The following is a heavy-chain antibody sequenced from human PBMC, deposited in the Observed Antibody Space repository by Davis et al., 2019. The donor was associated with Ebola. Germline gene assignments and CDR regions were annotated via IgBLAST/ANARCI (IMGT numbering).Heavy chain of an antibody. CDR1: GYTFTSYY. V-gene: IGHV1-46*01. CDR3: ARDKAAYSGSYPGVY. CDR2: INPSGGST. D-gene: IGHD1-26*01. Sequence: ASVKVSCKASGYTFTSYYMHWVRQAPGQGLKWMGIINPSGGSTSYAQKFQGRVTMTRDTSTSTVYMELSSLRSEDTAVYYCARDKAAYSGSYPGVYWGQGTLVTVSS. J-gene: IGHJ4*02.